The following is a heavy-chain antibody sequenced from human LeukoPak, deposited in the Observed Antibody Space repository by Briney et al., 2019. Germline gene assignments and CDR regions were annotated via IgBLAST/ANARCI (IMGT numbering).Heavy chain of an antibody. J-gene: IGHJ4*02. CDR1: GFFFSGYW. CDR2: INQDGGKK. CDR3: ARGRYFDWLFDY. D-gene: IGHD3-9*01. Sequence: PGGSLRLSCAGSGFFFSGYWMTWVCQALGKGLEWVANINQDGGKKYYADSVKGRFTISRDDAKNSLYLQMNSLRVEDTAIYYCARGRYFDWLFDYWGQGTLVTVSS. V-gene: IGHV3-7*03.